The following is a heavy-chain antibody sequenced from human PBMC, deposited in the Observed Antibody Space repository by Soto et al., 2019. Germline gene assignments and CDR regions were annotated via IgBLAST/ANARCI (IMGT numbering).Heavy chain of an antibody. CDR3: AKSASPFRLFSIGAHILGPGHYYGMDV. CDR2: ISYDGSNK. J-gene: IGHJ6*02. CDR1: GFTFSSYG. V-gene: IGHV3-30*18. Sequence: PGGSLRLSCAASGFTFSSYGMHWVRQAPGKGLEWVAVISYDGSNKYYADSVKGRFTISRDNSKNTLYLQMNSLRAEDTAVYYCAKSASPFRLFSIGAHILGPGHYYGMDVWGQGTTVTVSS. D-gene: IGHD3-22*01.